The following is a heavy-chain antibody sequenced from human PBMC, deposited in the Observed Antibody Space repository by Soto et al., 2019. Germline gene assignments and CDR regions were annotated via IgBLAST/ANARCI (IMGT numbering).Heavy chain of an antibody. J-gene: IGHJ5*02. Sequence: VQLLESGGGLVQPGGSLRLSCEASGFTFSKYPMSWVRQVPGKGLEWVAGISGDGETAYYADSVKGRFTISRDNSKNNLHLLMSSLRAEDTALYHCAKDRPPQFDPRAQGTLVTVSS. CDR2: ISGDGETA. V-gene: IGHV3-23*01. CDR3: AKDRPPQFDP. CDR1: GFTFSKYP. D-gene: IGHD6-6*01.